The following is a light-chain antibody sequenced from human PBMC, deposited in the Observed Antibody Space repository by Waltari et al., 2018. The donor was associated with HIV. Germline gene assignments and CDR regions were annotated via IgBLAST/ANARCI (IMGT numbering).Light chain of an antibody. V-gene: IGLV2-14*01. CDR2: EVT. CDR3: TSYISGTSPV. J-gene: IGLJ2*01. Sequence: QSALTQPASVSGSPGQSITISCHLHDNEYVSWYQRHPGKAPKVIIYEVTNRPSGLSNRFSGSKSGNTATLTISGLQPEDEADYFCTSYISGTSPVFGRGTRVTVL. CDR1: HLHDNEY.